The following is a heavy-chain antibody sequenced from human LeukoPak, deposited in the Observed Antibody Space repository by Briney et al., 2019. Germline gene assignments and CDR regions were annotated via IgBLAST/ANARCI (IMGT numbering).Heavy chain of an antibody. CDR3: ARQGRLWSRELSWFDP. D-gene: IGHD3-10*01. CDR1: GGSFSGYY. Sequence: PSETLSLTCAVYGGSFSGYYWSWIRQPPGKGLEWIGEINHSGSTNYNPSLKSRVTISVDTSKNQFSLKLSSVTAADTAVYYCARQGRLWSRELSWFDPWGQGTLVTVSS. V-gene: IGHV4-34*01. J-gene: IGHJ5*02. CDR2: INHSGST.